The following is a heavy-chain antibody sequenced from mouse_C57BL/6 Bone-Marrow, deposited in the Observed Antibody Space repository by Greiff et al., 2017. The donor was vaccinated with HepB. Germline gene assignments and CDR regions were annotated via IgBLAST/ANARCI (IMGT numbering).Heavy chain of an antibody. CDR1: GYTFTSYW. D-gene: IGHD1-1*01. Sequence: QVQLQQPGAELVMPGASVKLSCKASGYTFTSYWMHWVKQRPGQGLEWIGEIDPSDSYTNYNQKFKGKSTLTVDKSSSTAYMQLSSLTSVDSAVYYCARSPLYYGSSSYYFDYWGQGTTLTVSS. J-gene: IGHJ2*01. V-gene: IGHV1-69*01. CDR2: IDPSDSYT. CDR3: ARSPLYYGSSSYYFDY.